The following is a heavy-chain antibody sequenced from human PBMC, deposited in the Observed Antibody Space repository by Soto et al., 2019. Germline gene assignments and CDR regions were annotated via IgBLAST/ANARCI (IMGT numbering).Heavy chain of an antibody. J-gene: IGHJ6*02. CDR2: IIPIFGTA. V-gene: IGHV1-69*06. D-gene: IGHD5-18*01. Sequence: SVKVSCKASGGTFSSYAISWARQAPGQGLEWMGGIIPIFGTANYAQKFQGRVTITADKSTSTAYMELSSLRSEDTAVYYCASRSYGSFEADYYYGMDVWGQGTTVTVSS. CDR3: ASRSYGSFEADYYYGMDV. CDR1: GGTFSSYA.